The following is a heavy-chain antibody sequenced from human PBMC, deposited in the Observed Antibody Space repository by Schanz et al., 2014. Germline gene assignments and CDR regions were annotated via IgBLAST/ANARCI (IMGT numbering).Heavy chain of an antibody. J-gene: IGHJ4*02. Sequence: QVQVVQSGAEVKKPGASVKVSCKTSGYTFTDYPINWVRQAPGRRLEWMGWINTASGNTRYSEAFQGRVTMTRNTSMSTAYIELHILTSEDTAVYYCARGRTFDYWGQGTLVTVSS. CDR3: ARGRTFDY. CDR2: INTASGNT. V-gene: IGHV1-3*02. CDR1: GYTFTDYP.